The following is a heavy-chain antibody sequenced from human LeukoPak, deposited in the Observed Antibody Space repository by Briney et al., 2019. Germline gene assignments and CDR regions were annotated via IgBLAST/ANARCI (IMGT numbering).Heavy chain of an antibody. CDR3: ARTVWDWNYRLAADY. V-gene: IGHV3-48*03. Sequence: GGSLRLSCAASGFTFSSYEMNWVRQAPGKGLEWVSYISSSGSTIYYADSVKGRFTISRDNAKNSLYLQMNSLRAEDTAVYYCARTVWDWNYRLAADYWGQGTLVTVSS. CDR1: GFTFSSYE. D-gene: IGHD1-7*01. J-gene: IGHJ4*02. CDR2: ISSSGSTI.